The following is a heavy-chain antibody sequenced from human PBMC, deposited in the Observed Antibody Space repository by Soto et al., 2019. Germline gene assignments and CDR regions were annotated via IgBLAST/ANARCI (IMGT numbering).Heavy chain of an antibody. CDR3: ARLEMATIGGDYYYYYGMDV. CDR1: GGSISSGGYS. J-gene: IGHJ6*02. V-gene: IGHV4-30-2*01. D-gene: IGHD5-12*01. Sequence: SETLSLTCAVSGGSISSGGYSWSWIRQPPGKGLEWIGYIYHSGSTYYNPSLKSRVTISVDGSKNQFSLKLSSVTAADTAVYYCARLEMATIGGDYYYYYGMDVWGQGTTVTVSS. CDR2: IYHSGST.